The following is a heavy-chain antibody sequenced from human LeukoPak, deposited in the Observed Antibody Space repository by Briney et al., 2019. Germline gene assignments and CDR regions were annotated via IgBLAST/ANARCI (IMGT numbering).Heavy chain of an antibody. J-gene: IGHJ4*02. Sequence: GGSLRLSCVASGFTFSVHGMSWVRQAPGKGLEWISYIGSSSSDIYNADSVKGRFTSSRDNAKNSLYLQMNSLRVEDTALYYCAKETAIFGAFDYWGQGTLVTVSS. CDR2: IGSSSSDI. V-gene: IGHV3-21*05. CDR3: AKETAIFGAFDY. D-gene: IGHD3-3*01. CDR1: GFTFSVHG.